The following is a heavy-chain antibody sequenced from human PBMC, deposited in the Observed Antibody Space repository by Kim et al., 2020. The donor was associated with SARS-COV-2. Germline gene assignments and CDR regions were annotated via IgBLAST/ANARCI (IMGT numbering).Heavy chain of an antibody. CDR3: AKSASGGYWSAFDI. D-gene: IGHD5-12*01. V-gene: IGHV3-30*02. J-gene: IGHJ3*02. Sequence: DSVKGRFTISRDKSKNTLYLQMNSLRAEDTAVYYCAKSASGGYWSAFDIWGQGTMVTVSS.